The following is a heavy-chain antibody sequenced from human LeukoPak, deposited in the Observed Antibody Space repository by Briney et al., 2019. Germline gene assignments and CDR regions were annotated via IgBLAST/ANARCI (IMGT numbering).Heavy chain of an antibody. J-gene: IGHJ6*03. CDR2: ISGSGYYT. V-gene: IGHV3-23*01. CDR1: GSGFTFGNFA. CDR3: AKDGSWGDYYFYFYMDV. Sequence: PGGSLRLSCEASGSGFTFGNFALSWVRQAPGKGLEWVSGISGSGYYTYYADSVKGRFTISRDNSKNTLYIQMNSLRAEDTAVYYYAKDGSWGDYYFYFYMDVWGTGTTVTVSS. D-gene: IGHD3-16*01.